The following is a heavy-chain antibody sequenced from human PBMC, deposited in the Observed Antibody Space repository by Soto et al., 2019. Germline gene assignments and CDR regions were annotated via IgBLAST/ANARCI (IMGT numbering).Heavy chain of an antibody. V-gene: IGHV4-30-2*06. CDR3: ARVPDR. CDR1: GGSISSGGYS. CDR2: NYHSGST. Sequence: QLQLQESGSGLVKPSQTLSLTCAVSGGSISSGGYSWSWIRQSPGKGLEWIGYNYHSGSTHYNPRIKSRVTISVDTSTNQFSLKLSSVTAADTAVHYCARVPDRWGQGTLVTVSS. J-gene: IGHJ5*02.